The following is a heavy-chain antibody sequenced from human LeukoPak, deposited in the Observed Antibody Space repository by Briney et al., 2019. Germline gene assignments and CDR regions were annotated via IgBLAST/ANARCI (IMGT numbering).Heavy chain of an antibody. CDR3: ARDDWEDY. J-gene: IGHJ4*02. CDR2: INPNSGGT. V-gene: IGHV1-2*06. Sequence: ASVKVSCKASGGTFSSYAISWVRQAPGQGLEWMGRINPNSGGTNYAQKFQGRVTMTRDTSISTAYMELSRLRSDDTAVYYCARDDWEDYWGQGTLVTVSS. CDR1: GGTFSSYA. D-gene: IGHD1-26*01.